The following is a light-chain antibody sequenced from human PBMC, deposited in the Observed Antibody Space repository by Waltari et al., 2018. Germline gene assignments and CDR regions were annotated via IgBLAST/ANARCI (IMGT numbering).Light chain of an antibody. CDR1: QSVSSY. V-gene: IGKV3-11*01. CDR2: DTS. Sequence: EIVLTQSPATLSLSPGERATLSCRASQSVSSYLAWYQQKPGQAPRLLIDDTSNRATGIPARFSGSGSGTDFTLTISSLEPEDFAVYYCQQRSIWPPAFTFGGGTKVEI. J-gene: IGKJ4*01. CDR3: QQRSIWPPAFT.